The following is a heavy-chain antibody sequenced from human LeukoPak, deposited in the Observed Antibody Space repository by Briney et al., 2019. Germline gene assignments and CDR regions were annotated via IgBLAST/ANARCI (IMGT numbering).Heavy chain of an antibody. Sequence: LTGGSLRLSCAASGFTFSNYAMSWVRQAPGKGLEWVSAITGSGGNTCYADSVKGRFTISRDNSKNTVFLQMNSLRAEDTAVYYCAKWGDYDVLTGYYVSDYWGQGTLVTVSS. J-gene: IGHJ4*02. CDR1: GFTFSNYA. V-gene: IGHV3-23*01. CDR3: AKWGDYDVLTGYYVSDY. D-gene: IGHD3-9*01. CDR2: ITGSGGNT.